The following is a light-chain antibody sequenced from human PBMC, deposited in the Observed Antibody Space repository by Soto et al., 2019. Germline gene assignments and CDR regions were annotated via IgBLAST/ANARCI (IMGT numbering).Light chain of an antibody. J-gene: IGKJ1*01. CDR3: QQYNSYSPT. V-gene: IGKV1-5*03. CDR1: QSISTW. Sequence: EIRTTQSAATLSASVGDRVTITCRASQSISTWLAWYQQEPGKAPKLLIHKASSLQSGVPSRFSGSGSGTDFTLTISSLHPDDFATYYCQQYNSYSPTFGQGTKVDI. CDR2: KAS.